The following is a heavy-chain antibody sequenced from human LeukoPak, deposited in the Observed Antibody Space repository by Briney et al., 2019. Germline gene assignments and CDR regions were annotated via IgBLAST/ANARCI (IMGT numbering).Heavy chain of an antibody. D-gene: IGHD5-24*01. CDR2: ISYDGVYK. Sequence: GGSLRLSCAASGFTFRNYAMHWVRQTPEKGLEWVAVISYDGVYKNYADSVKGRFTISRDDPKNTLYLQMNSLRTEDTGLYYCARDEFDGYNLGPSIYWGQGTLVTVSS. V-gene: IGHV3-30*04. CDR1: GFTFRNYA. CDR3: ARDEFDGYNLGPSIY. J-gene: IGHJ4*02.